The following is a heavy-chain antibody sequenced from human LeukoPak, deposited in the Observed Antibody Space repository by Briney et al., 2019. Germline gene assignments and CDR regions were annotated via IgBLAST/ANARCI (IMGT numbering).Heavy chain of an antibody. CDR3: ARDGGHRIAVAVPPDY. V-gene: IGHV4-38-2*02. Sequence: SETLSLTCTVSGYSISSGYYWGWIRQPPGKGLEWIGSIYHSGSTYYNPSLKSRVTISVDTSKNQISLKLSSVTAADTAVYYCARDGGHRIAVAVPPDYWGQGTLVTVSS. CDR1: GYSISSGYY. J-gene: IGHJ4*02. CDR2: IYHSGST. D-gene: IGHD6-19*01.